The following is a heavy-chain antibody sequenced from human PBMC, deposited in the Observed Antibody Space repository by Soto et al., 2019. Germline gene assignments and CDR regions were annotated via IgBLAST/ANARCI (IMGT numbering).Heavy chain of an antibody. V-gene: IGHV1-3*01. CDR1: GYSITSYA. CDR2: INAGNGNT. D-gene: IGHD3-3*01. J-gene: IGHJ4*02. CDR3: ARTLFSRSGYYFVGMNYYFDH. Sequence: ASVKVSCKASGYSITSYAMHWVRQAPGQRLEWMAWINAGNGNTKYSQKFQGRVTITRDTSAHTVYMDLASLRSEDTAVYYCARTLFSRSGYYFVGMNYYFDHWGPGTLVTV.